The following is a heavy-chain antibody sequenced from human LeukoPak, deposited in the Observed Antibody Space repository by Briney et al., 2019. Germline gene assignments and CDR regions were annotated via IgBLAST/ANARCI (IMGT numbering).Heavy chain of an antibody. CDR1: GFTFSGSA. D-gene: IGHD7-27*01. V-gene: IGHV3-73*01. CDR3: TRSFNWGSDY. Sequence: GGSLRLSCAVSGFTFSGSAIHWVRQASGKVLEWVDRIRSKANSYATGYGASVKGRFTISRDDSRNTAYLQMSSLKTEDTAIYFCTRSFNWGSDYWGQGTLVTVSS. CDR2: IRSKANSYAT. J-gene: IGHJ4*02.